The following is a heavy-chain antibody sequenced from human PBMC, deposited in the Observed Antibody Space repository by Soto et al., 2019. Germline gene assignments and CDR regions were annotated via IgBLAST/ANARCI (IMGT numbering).Heavy chain of an antibody. Sequence: EVQLLESGGGLVQPEGSLRLSCEASGFTFSSYGMSWVRQAPGKGLEWVSGISGGCGTTYYADTVKGRFTISRENSKNKIYLQVNSLRAEDTAVYYCAKDQASGGTISRYFQDWGQGTLVTVSS. CDR3: AKDQASGGTISRYFQD. D-gene: IGHD6-13*01. CDR2: ISGGCGTT. J-gene: IGHJ1*01. V-gene: IGHV3-23*01. CDR1: GFTFSSYG.